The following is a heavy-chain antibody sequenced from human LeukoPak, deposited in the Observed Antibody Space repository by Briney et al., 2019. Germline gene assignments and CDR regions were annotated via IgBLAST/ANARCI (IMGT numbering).Heavy chain of an antibody. D-gene: IGHD5-18*01. Sequence: GGSLRLSCAASGFTVSSNYMSWVRQAPGKGLEWVAVISYDGSNKYYADSVKGRFTISRDNSKNTLYLQMNSLRAEDTAVYYCARESRDTAMVSSFDYWGQGTLVTVSS. CDR3: ARESRDTAMVSSFDY. CDR1: GFTVSSNY. CDR2: ISYDGSNK. J-gene: IGHJ4*02. V-gene: IGHV3-30*03.